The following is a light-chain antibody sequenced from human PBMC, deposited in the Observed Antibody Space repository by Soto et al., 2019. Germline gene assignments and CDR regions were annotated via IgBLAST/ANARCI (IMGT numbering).Light chain of an antibody. J-gene: IGKJ5*01. Sequence: QLRQSPDYLTAPVGARLTIKYVANQGINSYLAWYQQKPGKAPKLLIYAASTLQSGVPSRFIGSGSGTDFTLTISIRLPEDFATYYWQQLNSYLSTFGQGTRLEI. CDR2: AAS. V-gene: IGKV1-9*01. CDR3: QQLNSYLST. CDR1: QGINSY.